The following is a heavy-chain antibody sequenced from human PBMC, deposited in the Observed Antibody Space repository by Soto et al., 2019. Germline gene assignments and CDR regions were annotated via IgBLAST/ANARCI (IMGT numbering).Heavy chain of an antibody. CDR2: IYYSGST. D-gene: IGHD3-10*01. CDR3: ARADTYYYGSGSYSPPYYFDY. Sequence: SETLSLTCTVSGGSISSYYWSWIRQPPGKGLEWIGYIYYSGSTNYSPSLKSRVTISVDTSKNQFSLKLSSVTAADTAVYYCARADTYYYGSGSYSPPYYFDYWGQGTLVTVSS. J-gene: IGHJ4*02. V-gene: IGHV4-59*01. CDR1: GGSISSYY.